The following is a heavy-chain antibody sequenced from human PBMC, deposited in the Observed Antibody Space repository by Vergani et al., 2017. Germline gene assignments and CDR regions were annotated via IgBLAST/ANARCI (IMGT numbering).Heavy chain of an antibody. V-gene: IGHV3-33*01. CDR1: GFTFRSYG. CDR2: IWYAGSNK. D-gene: IGHD6-19*01. J-gene: IGHJ3*02. CDR3: ARDPRGWPNDAFDI. Sequence: QVQLVESGGGVVQPGRSLRLSCAASGFTFRSYGMHWVRQAPGKGLEWVAVIWYAGSNKYYADSVKGRFTISRDNSKNTLYLQMSSLRAEDTAVYYCARDPRGWPNDAFDIWGQGRMVTVSS.